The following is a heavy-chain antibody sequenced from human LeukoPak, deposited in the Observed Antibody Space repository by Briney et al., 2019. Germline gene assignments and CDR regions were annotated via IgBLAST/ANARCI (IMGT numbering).Heavy chain of an antibody. Sequence: GESLKISCKGSGYSFTSYWIGWVRQMPGKGLEWMGIIYPGDSDTRYSPSFQGQVTISADKSISTAYLQWSSLKASDTAMYYCARRCYDILTGASYYFDYWGQGTLVTFSS. J-gene: IGHJ4*02. CDR3: ARRCYDILTGASYYFDY. CDR1: GYSFTSYW. CDR2: IYPGDSDT. D-gene: IGHD3-9*01. V-gene: IGHV5-51*01.